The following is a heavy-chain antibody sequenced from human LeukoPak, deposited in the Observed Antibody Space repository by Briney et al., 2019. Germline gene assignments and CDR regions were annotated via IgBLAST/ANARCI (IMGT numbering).Heavy chain of an antibody. V-gene: IGHV4-34*01. Sequence: SETLSLTCGVFGGSFSGYSWSWIRQPPGKGLEWIGDISYTGSTNYNPSLKSRVTISVDTSKNQFSLKLSSVTAADTAVYYCARGYSSSWYGAFDIWGQGTMVTVSS. CDR3: ARGYSSSWYGAFDI. D-gene: IGHD6-13*01. J-gene: IGHJ3*02. CDR2: ISYTGST. CDR1: GGSFSGYS.